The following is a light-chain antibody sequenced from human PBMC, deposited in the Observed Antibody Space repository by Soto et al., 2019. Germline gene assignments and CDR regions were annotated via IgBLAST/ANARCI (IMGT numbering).Light chain of an antibody. CDR2: ATN. Sequence: QAVVTQEPSLTVSPGGTVTLTCDSSTGAVTSGHYPYWFQQKPGQAPRTLIYATNNKHSWTPARFSGSLLGGKAALTLSGAQPEDEAEYYCLLFYSGPRVFGGGTKLTVL. V-gene: IGLV7-46*01. CDR3: LLFYSGPRV. CDR1: TGAVTSGHY. J-gene: IGLJ3*02.